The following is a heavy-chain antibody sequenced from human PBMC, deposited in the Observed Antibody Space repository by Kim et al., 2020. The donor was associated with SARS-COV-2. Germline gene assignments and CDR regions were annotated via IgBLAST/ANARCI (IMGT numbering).Heavy chain of an antibody. J-gene: IGHJ6*03. CDR2: ISGSGGST. CDR3: AKRAGTTVTTYYYYYYMDV. Sequence: GGSLRLSCAASGFTFSSYAMSWVRQAPGKGLDWVSAISGSGGSTYYADSVKGRFTISRDNSKNTLYLQMNSLRAEDTAVYYCAKRAGTTVTTYYYYYYMDVWGKGTTVTVSS. CDR1: GFTFSSYA. V-gene: IGHV3-23*01. D-gene: IGHD4-4*01.